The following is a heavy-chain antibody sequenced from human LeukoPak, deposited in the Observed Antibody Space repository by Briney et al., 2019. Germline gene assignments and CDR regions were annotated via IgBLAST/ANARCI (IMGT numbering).Heavy chain of an antibody. CDR3: ARDPGYSYGLN. CDR1: GFTVSSNY. J-gene: IGHJ4*02. CDR2: IYSGGST. V-gene: IGHV3-53*04. Sequence: GGSLRLSCAASGFTVSSNYMSWVRQAPGKGLEWVSVIYSGGSTYYADSVKGRFTISRHNSKSTLYLQMNSLRAEDTAVYYCARDPGYSYGLNWGQGTLVTVSS. D-gene: IGHD5-18*01.